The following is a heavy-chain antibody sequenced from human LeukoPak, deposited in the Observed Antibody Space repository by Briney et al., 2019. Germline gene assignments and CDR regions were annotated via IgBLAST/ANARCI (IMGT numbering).Heavy chain of an antibody. CDR3: ARTGHYRFDY. CDR1: GYSFTDYD. D-gene: IGHD3-9*01. V-gene: IGHV1-18*01. CDR2: VSIYNDNT. J-gene: IGHJ4*02. Sequence: ASVKVSCKASGYSFTDYDFSWVRQAPGQGLEWLGWVSIYNDNTNYAREFQDRITMTTDISTSTAYMELKSLTSDDTAVYFCARTGHYRFDYWGQGTLVTVSS.